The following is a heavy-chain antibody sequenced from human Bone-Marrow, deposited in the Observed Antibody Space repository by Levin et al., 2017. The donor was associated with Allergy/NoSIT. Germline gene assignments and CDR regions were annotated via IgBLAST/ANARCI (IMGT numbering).Heavy chain of an antibody. CDR1: GFIFSDYS. CDR3: TRSPGINRGIILGNWFDP. D-gene: IGHD3-16*02. Sequence: GESLKISCGASGFIFSDYSMNWVRQPPGKGLEWVSYISNSSDYIFYADSVKGRFSISRDNAKNSMYLQMNSLRAEDTAVYYCTRSPGINRGIILGNWFDPWGQGTLVTVSS. V-gene: IGHV3-21*01. CDR2: ISNSSDYI. J-gene: IGHJ5*02.